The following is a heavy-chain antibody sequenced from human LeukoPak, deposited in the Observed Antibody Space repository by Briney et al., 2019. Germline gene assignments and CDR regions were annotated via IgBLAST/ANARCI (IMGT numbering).Heavy chain of an antibody. D-gene: IGHD6-19*01. V-gene: IGHV3-23*01. CDR2: INGSGGST. J-gene: IGHJ4*02. Sequence: GGSLRLSCAASGLTFSSYAMSWVRQAPGKGLEWVSAINGSGGSTYYADSVKGRFTISRDNSKNTLYLQMNSLRAEDTAVYYCASWSGRYSSGHPYDYWGQGTLVTVSS. CDR1: GLTFSSYA. CDR3: ASWSGRYSSGHPYDY.